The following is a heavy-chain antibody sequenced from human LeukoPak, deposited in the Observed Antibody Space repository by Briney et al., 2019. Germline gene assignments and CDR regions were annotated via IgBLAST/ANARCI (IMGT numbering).Heavy chain of an antibody. CDR2: ISSSSSYI. CDR3: ATVVDCTSTSCYGDYETEYFHH. CDR1: GFTFSSYS. J-gene: IGHJ1*01. V-gene: IGHV3-21*01. Sequence: TGGSLRLSCAASGFTFSSYSMNWVRQAPGKGLEWVSSISSSSSYIYYADSVKGRFTISRDNAKNSLFLQMNSLRAEDTAVYYCATVVDCTSTSCYGDYETEYFHHWGQGTLVTVSS. D-gene: IGHD2-2*01.